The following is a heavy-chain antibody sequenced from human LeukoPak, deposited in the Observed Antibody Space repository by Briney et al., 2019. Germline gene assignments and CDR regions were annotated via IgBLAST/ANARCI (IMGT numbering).Heavy chain of an antibody. V-gene: IGHV3-48*03. CDR1: GCTFSSYE. D-gene: IGHD6-13*01. CDR3: ARDGPRSVSSSSYFDY. Sequence: GGSLRLSCAASGCTFSSYEMNWVRLAPGKGLEWVSYISSSGSTKYYADSVKGRFTISRDNAKNSLYLQMNSLRAEDTALYYCARDGPRSVSSSSYFDYWGQGTLVTVSS. J-gene: IGHJ4*02. CDR2: ISSSGSTK.